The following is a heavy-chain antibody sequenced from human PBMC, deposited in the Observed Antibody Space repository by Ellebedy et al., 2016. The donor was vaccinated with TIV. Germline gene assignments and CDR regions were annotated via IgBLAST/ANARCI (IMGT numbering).Heavy chain of an antibody. Sequence: PGGSLRLSCAASNFTFSVYWMHWVRQVPGKGLVWVSRINSDGSSTSYSDSVKGRFTISRDNAKNTLYLQMNSLRAEDTAVYYCAKDTQYYDLLTGSYGMDVWGQGTTVTVSS. D-gene: IGHD3-9*01. J-gene: IGHJ6*02. CDR2: INSDGSST. V-gene: IGHV3-74*01. CDR3: AKDTQYYDLLTGSYGMDV. CDR1: NFTFSVYW.